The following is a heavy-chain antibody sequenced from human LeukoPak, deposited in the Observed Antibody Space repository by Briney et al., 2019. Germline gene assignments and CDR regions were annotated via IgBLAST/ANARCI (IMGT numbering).Heavy chain of an antibody. CDR3: AKGGGMEFDF. CDR2: VSDTGAKT. D-gene: IGHD4-23*01. J-gene: IGHJ4*01. V-gene: IGHV3-23*01. Sequence: GGSLRLSCAASGFSFSTYAMSWVRQAPGKGLEWVSSVSDTGAKTYYASSVKGRFTISGDNSQKSLFLQMNSLGVEDTATYYCAKGGGMEFDFWGHGTLVTVSS. CDR1: GFSFSTYA.